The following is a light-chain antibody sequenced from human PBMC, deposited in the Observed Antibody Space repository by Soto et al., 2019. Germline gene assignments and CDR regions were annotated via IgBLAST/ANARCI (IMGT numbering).Light chain of an antibody. CDR1: QSGRNN. J-gene: IGKJ1*01. CDR3: QQYNKWPPWK. Sequence: EIVMTQSPATLSVSPGERATLSCWASQSGRNNLAWYKQKPGLPPSLLIYAASTRATGIPARFSGNGSETEFTLTIESLQSEDYALYYLQQYNKWPPWKFGQWTKVEIK. V-gene: IGKV3-15*01. CDR2: AAS.